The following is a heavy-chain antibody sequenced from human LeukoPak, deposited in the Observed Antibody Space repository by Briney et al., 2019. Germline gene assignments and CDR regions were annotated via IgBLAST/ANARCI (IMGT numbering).Heavy chain of an antibody. CDR2: ISSRGTTT. Sequence: GESPRLSCAASGITFSNYEMNWVRHAPGKGLEWVSYISSRGTTTHYADSAKGRFIISRDNAENTLYLQMNSLRVEDTALYHCVRDRGTATVRSFDIWGQGTMVTLSS. V-gene: IGHV3-48*03. J-gene: IGHJ3*02. CDR3: VRDRGTATVRSFDI. CDR1: GITFSNYE. D-gene: IGHD4-17*01.